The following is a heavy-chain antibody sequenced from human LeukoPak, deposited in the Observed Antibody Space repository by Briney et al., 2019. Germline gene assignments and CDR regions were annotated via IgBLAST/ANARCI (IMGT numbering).Heavy chain of an antibody. CDR1: GDSVSNNSAT. CDR3: ARAPHGSGCDY. D-gene: IGHD6-19*01. J-gene: IGHJ4*02. V-gene: IGHV6-1*01. Sequence: SRTLSLTCAISGDSVSNNSATWIWIRQSPSRGLEWLGRTYYRSKWYNDYGLSVKSRITVNPDTSKNQFSLQLNSVTPEDTAVYYCARAPHGSGCDYWSQGALVTVSS. CDR2: TYYRSKWYN.